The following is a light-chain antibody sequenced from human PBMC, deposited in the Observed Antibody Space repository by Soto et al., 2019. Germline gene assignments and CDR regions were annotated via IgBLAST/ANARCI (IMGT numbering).Light chain of an antibody. CDR3: QQYVSSRP. Sequence: EIVMKKSPATLSVPPWERATLSCMASQSVSSSYLAWYQQKPGQAPRLLIYGASSRATGIPDRFSGSGSGTDFTLTISRLEPEDFAVYYCQQYVSSRPFGQGTKVDI. V-gene: IGKV3-20*01. J-gene: IGKJ1*01. CDR1: QSVSSSY. CDR2: GAS.